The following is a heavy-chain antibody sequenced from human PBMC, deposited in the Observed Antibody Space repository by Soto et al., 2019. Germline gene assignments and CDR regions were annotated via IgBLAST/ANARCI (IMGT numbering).Heavy chain of an antibody. CDR1: GFTFSSYA. CDR3: PLERYSSSSVFDY. CDR2: ISYDGSNK. Sequence: QVQLVESGGGVVQPGRSLRLSCAASGFTFSSYAMHWVRQAPGKGLEWVAVISYDGSNKYYADSVKGRFTISRDNSKNTLYLQMNSLRAEDTAVYYCPLERYSSSSVFDYWGQGTLVTVSS. J-gene: IGHJ4*02. V-gene: IGHV3-30-3*01. D-gene: IGHD6-6*01.